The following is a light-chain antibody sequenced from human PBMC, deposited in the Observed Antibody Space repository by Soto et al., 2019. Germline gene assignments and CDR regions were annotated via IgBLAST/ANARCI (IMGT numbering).Light chain of an antibody. V-gene: IGLV2-14*01. J-gene: IGLJ3*02. CDR1: SSDVGAYNY. CDR3: SSYTTSSTWV. Sequence: QSALTQPASVSGSPGQSITISCTGTSSDVGAYNYVCWYQQYPGKAPKLMIYEVTKRPSGVSNRFSGSKSGNTASLTISGLQAEDEADYYCSSYTTSSTWVFGGGTKVTVL. CDR2: EVT.